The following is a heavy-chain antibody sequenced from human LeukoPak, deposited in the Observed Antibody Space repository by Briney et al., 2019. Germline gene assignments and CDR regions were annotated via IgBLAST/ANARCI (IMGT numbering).Heavy chain of an antibody. CDR2: ISGSGGST. D-gene: IGHD3-3*01. J-gene: IGHJ4*02. V-gene: IGHV3-23*01. CDR1: GFTFSSYA. Sequence: GGSLRLSCAASGFTFSSYAMSWVRQAPGKGLEWVSAISGSGGSTYYADSVKGRFTISRDNSKNTLYLQMNSLRAEDTAVYYCAKAPKGSGYRPSVYWGQGTLVTFSS. CDR3: AKAPKGSGYRPSVY.